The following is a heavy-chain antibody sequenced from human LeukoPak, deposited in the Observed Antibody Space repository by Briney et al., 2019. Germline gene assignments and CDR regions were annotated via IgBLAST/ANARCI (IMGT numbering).Heavy chain of an antibody. CDR2: ISYSGST. CDR1: GGSISSSSYY. D-gene: IGHD3-22*01. V-gene: IGHV4-39*01. Sequence: PSETLSLTCTVSGGSISSSSYYWGWIRQPPGKGLEWIGSISYSGSTYYNPSLKSRVTISVDTSKNQFSLKLSSVTAADTAVYYCARAKRVNYYDSSGYYLGYFDYWGQGTLVTVSS. J-gene: IGHJ4*02. CDR3: ARAKRVNYYDSSGYYLGYFDY.